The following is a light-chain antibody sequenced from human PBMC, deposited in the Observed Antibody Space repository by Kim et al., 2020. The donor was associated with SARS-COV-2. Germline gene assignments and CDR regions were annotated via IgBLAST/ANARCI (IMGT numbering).Light chain of an antibody. Sequence: SYELTQPPSVSVSPGQTASITCSGDKLGDKYACLYQQKPGQSPVLVIYQDSKRLSGIPERFSGSNSGNTATLTISGTQAMDEADYYCQAWDSSTVVFGGGTPLTVL. CDR1: KLGDKY. J-gene: IGLJ2*01. CDR3: QAWDSSTVV. CDR2: QDS. V-gene: IGLV3-1*01.